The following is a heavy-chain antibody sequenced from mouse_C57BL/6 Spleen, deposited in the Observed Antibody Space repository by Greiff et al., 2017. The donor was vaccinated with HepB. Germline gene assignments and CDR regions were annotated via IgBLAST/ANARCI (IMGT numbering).Heavy chain of an antibody. Sequence: QVQLQQSGAELVMPGASVKLSCKASGYTFTSYWMHWVKQRPGQGLEWIGEIDPSDSYTNYNQKFKGKSTLTVDKSSSTAYMQLSSLTSEDSAVYYCARGNYASSHEGFAYWGQGTLVTVSA. J-gene: IGHJ3*01. CDR2: IDPSDSYT. CDR1: GYTFTSYW. V-gene: IGHV1-69*01. D-gene: IGHD1-1*01. CDR3: ARGNYASSHEGFAY.